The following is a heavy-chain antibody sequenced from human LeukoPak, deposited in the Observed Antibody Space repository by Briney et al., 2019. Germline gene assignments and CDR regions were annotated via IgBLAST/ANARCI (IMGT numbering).Heavy chain of an antibody. Sequence: NPSETLSLTCTVSGGSISSYYWSWIRQPAGKGLEWIGSIYYSGSTYYNPSLKSRVTISVDTSKSQFSLKLNSVTAADTAVYYCASGPYYYDTNWGQGTLVTVSS. CDR2: IYYSGST. D-gene: IGHD3-22*01. J-gene: IGHJ4*02. CDR3: ASGPYYYDTN. V-gene: IGHV4-4*07. CDR1: GGSISSYY.